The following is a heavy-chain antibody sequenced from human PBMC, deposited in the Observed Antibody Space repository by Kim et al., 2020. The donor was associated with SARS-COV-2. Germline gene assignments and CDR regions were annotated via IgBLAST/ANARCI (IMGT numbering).Heavy chain of an antibody. V-gene: IGHV3-23*01. D-gene: IGHD6-19*01. CDR1: GFTFSSRA. CDR3: AKDHPSSGWPAFDS. J-gene: IGHJ4*02. CDR2: VNNGGNA. Sequence: GGSLRLSCAASGFTFSSRAMSWVRQAPGKGPEWVASVNNGGNAYYAESVKGRFTVSRDITRDTLYLKMNSLRAEDTALYFCAKDHPSSGWPAFDSWGQGTLVTASS.